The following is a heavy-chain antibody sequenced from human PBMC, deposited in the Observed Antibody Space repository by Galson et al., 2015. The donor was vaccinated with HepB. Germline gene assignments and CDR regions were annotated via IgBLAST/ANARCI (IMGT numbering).Heavy chain of an antibody. CDR3: ARDPDYSGSYYEGYYFDY. D-gene: IGHD1-26*01. CDR1: GFTFSSYA. V-gene: IGHV3-30-3*01. Sequence: SLRLSCAASGFTFSSYAMHWVRQAPGKGLEWVAVISYDGSNKYYADSMKGRFTISRDNSKNTLYLQMNSLRAEDTAVYYCARDPDYSGSYYEGYYFDYWGQGTLVTVSS. CDR2: ISYDGSNK. J-gene: IGHJ4*02.